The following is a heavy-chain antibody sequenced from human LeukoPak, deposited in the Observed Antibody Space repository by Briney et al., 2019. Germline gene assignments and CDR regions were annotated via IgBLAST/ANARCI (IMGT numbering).Heavy chain of an antibody. CDR2: IIPIFGTP. J-gene: IGHJ4*02. CDR3: AKFDRVTAIPK. CDR1: GNTFSNYA. Sequence: SLKVSCKTSGNTFSNYAINWVRQAPGQGLEWMGAIIPIFGTPKNAQKFEGRVTITTDVSTSTAYMELSSLRPEDTAVYYCAKFDRVTAIPKWDQGTLITVPS. V-gene: IGHV1-69*05. D-gene: IGHD2-21*02.